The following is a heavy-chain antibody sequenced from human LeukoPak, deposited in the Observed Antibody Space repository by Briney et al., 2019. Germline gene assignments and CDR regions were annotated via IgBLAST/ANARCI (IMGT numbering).Heavy chain of an antibody. Sequence: ASVKVSCKASGYTFTGYYMHWVRQAPGQGLEWMGWINPNSGGTNYAQKLQGRVTMTTDTSTSTAYMELRSLRSDDTAVYYCARGNYCSGGSCYDGAFDYWGQRTLVTVSS. CDR1: GYTFTGYY. D-gene: IGHD2-15*01. CDR3: ARGNYCSGGSCYDGAFDY. V-gene: IGHV1-2*02. CDR2: INPNSGGT. J-gene: IGHJ4*02.